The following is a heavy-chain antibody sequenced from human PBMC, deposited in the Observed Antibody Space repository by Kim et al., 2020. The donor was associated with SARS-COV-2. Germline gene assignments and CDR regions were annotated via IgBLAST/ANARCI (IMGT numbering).Heavy chain of an antibody. V-gene: IGHV1-46*01. CDR1: GYTFTSYY. CDR3: ARGWNTMVRGVIMPGDP. CDR2: INPSGGST. D-gene: IGHD3-10*01. J-gene: IGHJ5*02. Sequence: ASVKVSCKASGYTFTSYYMHWVRQAPGQGLEWMGIINPSGGSTSYAQKFQGRVTMTRDTSTSTVYMELSSLRSEDTAVYYCARGWNTMVRGVIMPGDPWGQGTLVTVSS.